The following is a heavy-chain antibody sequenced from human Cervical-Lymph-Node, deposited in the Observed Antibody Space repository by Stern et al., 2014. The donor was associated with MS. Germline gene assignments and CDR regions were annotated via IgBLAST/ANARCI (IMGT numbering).Heavy chain of an antibody. D-gene: IGHD1-26*01. J-gene: IGHJ4*02. CDR3: AATSHVGYFDY. CDR1: GFTFTSSA. Sequence: QLVESGPEVKKPGTSVKVSCKASGFTFTSSAVQWVRQARGPLLAWIGWIVVGSGNTNYAQKFQERVTITRDMSTSTAYMELSSLRSEDTAVYYCAATSHVGYFDYWGQGTLVTVSS. CDR2: IVVGSGNT. V-gene: IGHV1-58*01.